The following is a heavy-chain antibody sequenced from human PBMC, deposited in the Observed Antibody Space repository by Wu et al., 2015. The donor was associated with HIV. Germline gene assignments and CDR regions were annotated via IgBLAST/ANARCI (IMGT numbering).Heavy chain of an antibody. CDR3: ARKGPRYYYDSSGPDAFDI. Sequence: QVQLVQSGAEVKKPGSSVKVSCKASGGTFSSYAISWVRQAPGQGLEWMGRIIPIFGTANYAQKFQGRVTITADESTSTAYMELSSLRSEDTAVYYCARKGPRYYYDSSGPDAFDIWGQGTMVTVSS. D-gene: IGHD3-22*01. V-gene: IGHV1-69*13. CDR2: IIPIFGTA. CDR1: GGTFSSYA. J-gene: IGHJ3*02.